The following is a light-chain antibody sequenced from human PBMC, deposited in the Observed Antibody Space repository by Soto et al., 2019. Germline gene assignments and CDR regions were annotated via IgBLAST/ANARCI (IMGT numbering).Light chain of an antibody. CDR2: GVS. CDR3: QVYNNWPPGLT. V-gene: IGKV3-15*01. J-gene: IGKJ4*01. Sequence: VLTQSPATLSLSPGDRATLSCRGSQSVSSYLAWYQQKPGQAPRLLIYGVSVRATGIPARFSGSGSGTEFTLNISSLHSEDFALYYCQVYNNWPPGLTFGGGTKVDIK. CDR1: QSVSSY.